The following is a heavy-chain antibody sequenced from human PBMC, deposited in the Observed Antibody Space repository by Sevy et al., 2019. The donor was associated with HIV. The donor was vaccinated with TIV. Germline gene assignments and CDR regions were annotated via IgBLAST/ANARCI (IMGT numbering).Heavy chain of an antibody. D-gene: IGHD6-19*01. CDR1: GFTFSSYA. CDR2: ISYDGSNK. J-gene: IGHJ6*02. CDR3: AREAGYSSGWDYYYYGIDV. V-gene: IGHV3-30-3*01. Sequence: GGSLRFSCAASGFTFSSYAMHWVRQAPGKGLEWVAVISYDGSNKYYADSVKGRFTISRDNSKNTLYLQMNSLRAEDTAVYYCAREAGYSSGWDYYYYGIDVWGQGTTVTVSS.